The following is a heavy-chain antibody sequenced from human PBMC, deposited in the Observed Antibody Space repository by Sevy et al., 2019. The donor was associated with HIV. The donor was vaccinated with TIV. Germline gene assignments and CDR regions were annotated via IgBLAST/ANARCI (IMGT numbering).Heavy chain of an antibody. Sequence: ASVKFSCKASGYTFSGYSISWVRQAPGQGLERMGWMNTYNGNTKYPQKVQGRVTMTTDTSTSTAYMELRGLRSDDTAVYYCARDTREKSFDYWGQGTLVTVSS. CDR2: MNTYNGNT. V-gene: IGHV1-18*01. CDR3: ARDTREKSFDY. J-gene: IGHJ4*02. CDR1: GYTFSGYS.